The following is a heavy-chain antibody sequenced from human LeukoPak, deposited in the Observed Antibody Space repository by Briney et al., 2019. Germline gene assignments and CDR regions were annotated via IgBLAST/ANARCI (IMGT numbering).Heavy chain of an antibody. CDR1: GFTFSNYA. CDR3: AKGSSSGWPYFFDY. D-gene: IGHD6-19*01. Sequence: GGSLRLSCAASGFTFSNYATSWVRQAPGKGLEWFSAISGGSGSSTYYADAVKGRFTISRDNSKTTLYLEMNSLRAEDTAVYYCAKGSSSGWPYFFDYWGQGTLVTVSS. CDR2: ISGGSGSST. J-gene: IGHJ4*02. V-gene: IGHV3-23*01.